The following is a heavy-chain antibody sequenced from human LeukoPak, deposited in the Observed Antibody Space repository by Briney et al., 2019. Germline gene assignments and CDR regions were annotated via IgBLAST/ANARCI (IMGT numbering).Heavy chain of an antibody. Sequence: GGSLRLSCAASGFTFSSYAMLWVRQAPGKGLECVAVISYDGSNKYYADSVKGRFTISRDNSKNTLYLQMNSLRAEDTAVYYCARESQPLPFDYWGQGTLVTVSS. CDR3: ARESQPLPFDY. V-gene: IGHV3-30-3*01. D-gene: IGHD6-25*01. CDR1: GFTFSSYA. CDR2: ISYDGSNK. J-gene: IGHJ4*02.